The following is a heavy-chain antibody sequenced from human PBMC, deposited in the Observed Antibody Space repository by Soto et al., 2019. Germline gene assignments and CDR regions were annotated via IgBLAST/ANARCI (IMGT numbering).Heavy chain of an antibody. V-gene: IGHV1-69*06. CDR3: AREVYDGEVTRLDY. CDR2: IIPSFGTA. D-gene: IGHD4-4*01. CDR1: GCTFNGYA. Sequence: QVQLVQSGAEVKKPGSSLNGSCKASGCTFNGYAISWVRQAPGQGLEWMGGIIPSFGTANYAQEFQGRVTITADKSTSTAYMVMSSLRSADTIVYYCAREVYDGEVTRLDYWGQGTLVTVSS. J-gene: IGHJ4*02.